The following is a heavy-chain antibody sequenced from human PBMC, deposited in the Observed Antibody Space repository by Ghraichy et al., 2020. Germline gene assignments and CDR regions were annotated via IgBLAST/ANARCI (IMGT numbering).Heavy chain of an antibody. CDR2: IYHSGST. J-gene: IGHJ5*02. D-gene: IGHD6-19*01. CDR1: GGSISSSNW. V-gene: IGHV4-4*02. Sequence: SETLSLTCAVSGGSISSSNWWSWVRQPPGKGLEWIGEIYHSGSTNYNPSLKSRVTISVDKSKNQFSLKLSSVTAADTAVYYCARGPAPGVAVAEDWFDPWGQGTLVTVSS. CDR3: ARGPAPGVAVAEDWFDP.